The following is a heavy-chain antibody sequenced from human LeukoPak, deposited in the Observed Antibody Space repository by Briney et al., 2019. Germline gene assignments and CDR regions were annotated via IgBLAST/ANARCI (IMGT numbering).Heavy chain of an antibody. D-gene: IGHD3-9*01. CDR2: IDWDDDK. Sequence: ESGPALVKPTQTLTLTCTFSGFSLTTSAMCVSWIRQPPGKALERLARIDWDDDKYYSTSLKTRLTISKDTSKNQVVLTMTNMDPVDTATYYCARHAPRWVLTGYSSDAFDIWGQGTMVTVSS. CDR3: ARHAPRWVLTGYSSDAFDI. V-gene: IGHV2-70*11. J-gene: IGHJ3*02. CDR1: GFSLTTSAMC.